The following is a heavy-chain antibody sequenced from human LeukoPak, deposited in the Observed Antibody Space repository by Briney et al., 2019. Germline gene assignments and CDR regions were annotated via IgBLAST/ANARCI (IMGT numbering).Heavy chain of an antibody. Sequence: SGGSLRLSCAASGLNFRAYGMSWVRQAPGKGLEWVSTISGSGDSTYHADSVKGRFTTSRDNSKNTLSLQMNSLRAEDTAVYFCARDYFGSGTYYPYQYYGMDVWGQGTTVTVSS. V-gene: IGHV3-23*01. D-gene: IGHD3-10*01. CDR2: ISGSGDST. CDR3: ARDYFGSGTYYPYQYYGMDV. CDR1: GLNFRAYG. J-gene: IGHJ6*02.